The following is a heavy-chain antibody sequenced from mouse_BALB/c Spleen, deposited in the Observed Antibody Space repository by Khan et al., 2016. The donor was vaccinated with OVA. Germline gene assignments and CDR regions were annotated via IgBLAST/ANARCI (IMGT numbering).Heavy chain of an antibody. J-gene: IGHJ3*01. D-gene: IGHD2-1*01. CDR2: IFPGTGTT. CDR1: GYTFTSYW. CDR3: ARGYFGNYEFVY. V-gene: IGHV1S132*01. Sequence: QVRLQQSGAELVKPGASVKLSCKTSGYTFTSYWIQWVKQRPGQGLGWIGQIFPGTGTTYNNENFKGKATLTVDTSSRTAYMQLSGLTSEDSAVYFCARGYFGNYEFVYWGQGTLVTVSP.